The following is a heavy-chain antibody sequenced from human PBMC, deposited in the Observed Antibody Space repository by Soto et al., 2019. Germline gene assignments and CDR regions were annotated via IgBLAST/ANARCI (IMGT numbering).Heavy chain of an antibody. CDR3: AREVIAAAAPFDY. Sequence: SDTLSLTCTVSGGSISSGDYYWSWIRQPPGKGLEWIGYIYYSGSTYYNPSLKSRVTISVDTSKNQFSLKLSSVTAADTAVYYCAREVIAAAAPFDYWGQGTLVTSPQ. CDR1: GGSISSGDYY. CDR2: IYYSGST. J-gene: IGHJ4*02. D-gene: IGHD6-13*01. V-gene: IGHV4-30-4*02.